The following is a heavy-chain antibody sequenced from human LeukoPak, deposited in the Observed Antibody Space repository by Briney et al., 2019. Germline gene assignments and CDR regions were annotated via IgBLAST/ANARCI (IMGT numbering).Heavy chain of an antibody. CDR3: ARLTGYSSESWFDP. J-gene: IGHJ5*02. V-gene: IGHV4-61*05. Sequence: SETLSLTCTVSGGSIITNSYYFGWIRQPPGKVLEWIGYIYYSGSTNYNPSLKSRVTISVHTSKNQFSLKLSSVTAADTAVYYCARLTGYSSESWFDPWGQGTLVTVSS. CDR2: IYYSGST. CDR1: GGSIITNSYY. D-gene: IGHD3-9*01.